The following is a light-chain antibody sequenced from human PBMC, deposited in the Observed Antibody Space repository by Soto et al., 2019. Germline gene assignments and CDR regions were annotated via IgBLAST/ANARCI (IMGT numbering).Light chain of an antibody. CDR3: QQYDRSSRT. Sequence: EIVLTQSPATLSLSPGERATLSCRASQSVSSDLPRYQQKPGQAPRLHIYRPFISATGIPARFSGSGSGTGFTLTISSLPPEDFAVYYCQQYDRSSRTFGQGTKLDIK. CDR2: RPF. CDR1: QSVSSD. V-gene: IGKV3-15*01. J-gene: IGKJ1*01.